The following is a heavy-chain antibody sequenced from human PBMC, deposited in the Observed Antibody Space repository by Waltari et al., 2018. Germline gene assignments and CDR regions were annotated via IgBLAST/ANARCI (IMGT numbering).Heavy chain of an antibody. CDR3: ARVGPNTQLADL. J-gene: IGHJ4*02. Sequence: QVQLQESGPGLVQPSETLSLTCPVSGGSLRNSYGSWILQSATKGLEWIGRINVDGRINYNPSLESRVTMSVDPFKSQFSLQLKSLTAADTAVYYCARVGPNTQLADLWGQGMLVTVST. D-gene: IGHD6-13*01. CDR2: INVDGRI. V-gene: IGHV4-4*07. CDR1: GGSLRNSY.